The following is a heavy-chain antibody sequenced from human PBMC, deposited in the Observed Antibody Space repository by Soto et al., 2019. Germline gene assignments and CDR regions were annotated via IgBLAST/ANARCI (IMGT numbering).Heavy chain of an antibody. CDR3: ARDFGTIFGVVIAYYFDY. CDR1: GYTFTSYY. D-gene: IGHD3-3*01. J-gene: IGHJ4*02. CDR2: IKPSGGST. V-gene: IGHV1-46*03. Sequence: ASVKVSCKASGYTFTSYYMHWVRQAPGQGLEWMGIIKPSGGSTSYAQKFQGRVTMTRDTSTSTVYMELSSLRSEDTAVYYCARDFGTIFGVVIAYYFDYWGQGTLVTVSS.